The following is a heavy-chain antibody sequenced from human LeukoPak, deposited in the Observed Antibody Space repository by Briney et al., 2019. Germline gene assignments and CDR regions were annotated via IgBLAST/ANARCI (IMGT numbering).Heavy chain of an antibody. CDR3: ARSELHVDIVATTNWFDP. V-gene: IGHV4-39*01. CDR1: GGSISSSSYY. J-gene: IGHJ5*02. CDR2: IYYSGST. Sequence: SETLSLTCTVSGGSISSSSYYWGWIRQPPGKGLEWIGSIYYSGSTYYNPSLKGRVSISVDTSKKQFSLKLSSVTAVDTAVYYCARSELHVDIVATTNWFDPWGQGTLVTVSS. D-gene: IGHD5-12*01.